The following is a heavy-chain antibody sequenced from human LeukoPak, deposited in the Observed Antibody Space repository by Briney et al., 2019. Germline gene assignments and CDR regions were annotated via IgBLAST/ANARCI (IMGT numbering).Heavy chain of an antibody. J-gene: IGHJ4*02. CDR2: IKSKTDGGTT. V-gene: IGHV3-15*01. D-gene: IGHD3-22*01. CDR3: TTDLYYDSSGYYY. CDR1: GFTFSNAW. Sequence: GGSLRLSCAASGFTFSNAWMSWVRQAPGKGLEWVGRIKSKTDGGTTDYAAPVKGRFTISRDDSKNTLYLQMNSLKTEDTAMYYCTTDLYYDSSGYYYWGQGTLVTVSS.